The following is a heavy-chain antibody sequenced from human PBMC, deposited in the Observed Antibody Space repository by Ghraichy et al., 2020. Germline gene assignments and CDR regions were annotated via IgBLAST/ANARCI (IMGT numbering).Heavy chain of an antibody. CDR3: ARVAGENLISLYYFDY. V-gene: IGHV3-21*05. CDR2: ISSSSSFYI. J-gene: IGHJ4*02. Sequence: GGSLRLTCAASGFTFSSYSLNWVRQAPGKGLEWVSFISSSSSFYIYYADSVKGRFTIFRDNAKNSLYLQMNSLRAEDTAVYYCARVAGENLISLYYFDYWGQGTLLTVSS. CDR1: GFTFSSYS. D-gene: IGHD1-14*01.